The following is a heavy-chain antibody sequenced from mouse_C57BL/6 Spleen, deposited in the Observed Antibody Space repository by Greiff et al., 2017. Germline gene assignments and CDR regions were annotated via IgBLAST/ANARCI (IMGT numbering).Heavy chain of an antibody. CDR2: ILPGSGST. CDR1: GYTFTGYW. J-gene: IGHJ4*01. Sequence: VQLKQSGAELMKPGASVKLSCKATGYTFTGYWIEWVKQRPGHGLEWIGEILPGSGSTNYNEKFKGKATFTADTSSNTAYMQLSSLTTEDSAIYYWARSPHYYGSSYPYAMDYWGQGTSVTVSS. V-gene: IGHV1-9*01. D-gene: IGHD1-1*01. CDR3: ARSPHYYGSSYPYAMDY.